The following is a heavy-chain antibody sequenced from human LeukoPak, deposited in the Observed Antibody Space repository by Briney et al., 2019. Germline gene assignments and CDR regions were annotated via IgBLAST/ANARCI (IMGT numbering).Heavy chain of an antibody. D-gene: IGHD2-15*01. Sequence: GGSLRLSCAASGFTFSSYGMHWVRQAPGKGLEWVAFIRYDGSNKYYADPVKGRFTISRDNSKNTLYLQMNSLRAEDTAVYYCAKTPYCSGGSCYSGYFDYWGQGTLVTVSS. J-gene: IGHJ4*02. CDR1: GFTFSSYG. V-gene: IGHV3-30*02. CDR2: IRYDGSNK. CDR3: AKTPYCSGGSCYSGYFDY.